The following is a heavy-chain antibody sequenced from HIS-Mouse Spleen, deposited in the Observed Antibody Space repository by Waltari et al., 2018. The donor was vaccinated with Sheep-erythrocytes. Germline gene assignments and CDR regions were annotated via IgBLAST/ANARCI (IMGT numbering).Heavy chain of an antibody. Sequence: VVQPGRSLRLSCAASGFTFSSYAMHWVRQAPGKGLEWVAVISYDGSNKYYADSVKGRFTISRDNSKNTLYLQVNSLRAEDTAVYYCARARSMIVVVITIDYWGQGTLVTVSS. CDR2: ISYDGSNK. CDR1: GFTFSSYA. J-gene: IGHJ4*02. CDR3: ARARSMIVVVITIDY. V-gene: IGHV3-30*04. D-gene: IGHD3-22*01.